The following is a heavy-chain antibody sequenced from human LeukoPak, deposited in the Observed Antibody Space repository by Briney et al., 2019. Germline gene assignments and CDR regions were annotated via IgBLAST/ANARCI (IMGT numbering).Heavy chain of an antibody. CDR2: ISSSSSYI. D-gene: IGHD6-19*01. Sequence: GGSLRLSCAASGFTFSSYSMNWVRQAPGKGLEWVSSISSSSSYIYYADSVKGRFTISRDNAKNSLYLRMNSLRAEDTAVYYCARDFAVADAFDIWGQGTVVTVSS. CDR1: GFTFSSYS. CDR3: ARDFAVADAFDI. V-gene: IGHV3-21*01. J-gene: IGHJ3*02.